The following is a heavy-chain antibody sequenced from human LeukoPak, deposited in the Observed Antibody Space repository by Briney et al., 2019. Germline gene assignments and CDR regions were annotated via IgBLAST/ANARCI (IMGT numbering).Heavy chain of an antibody. V-gene: IGHV3-33*01. Sequence: GGSLRLFCAASGFTFSSYGMHWVRQAPGKGLEWVAVIWYDGSNKYYADSVKGRFTISRDSSKNTLYLQMNSLRAEDTAVYYCARDRYYYDSSGPDFDYWGQGTLVTVSS. CDR1: GFTFSSYG. CDR2: IWYDGSNK. D-gene: IGHD3-22*01. J-gene: IGHJ4*02. CDR3: ARDRYYYDSSGPDFDY.